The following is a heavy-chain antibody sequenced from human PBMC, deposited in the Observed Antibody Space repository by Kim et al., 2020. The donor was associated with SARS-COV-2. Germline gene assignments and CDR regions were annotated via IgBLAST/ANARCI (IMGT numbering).Heavy chain of an antibody. CDR3: ARPGARSVEH. D-gene: IGHD6-25*01. CDR1: GFTFGSSR. J-gene: IGHJ4*02. CDR2: INADGSAK. Sequence: GGSLRLSCAASGFTFGSSRMNWVRLAPGRGLEWVAHINADGSAKWFVDSVKGRFAISRDNARSSLYLQMDNLRAEDTAVYYCARPGARSVEHWGQGTLVTVSS. V-gene: IGHV3-7*01.